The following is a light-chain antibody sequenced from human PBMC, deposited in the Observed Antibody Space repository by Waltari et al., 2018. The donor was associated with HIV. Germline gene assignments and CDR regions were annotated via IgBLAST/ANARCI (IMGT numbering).Light chain of an antibody. Sequence: QSVLAQPPSASGTPGQRVTISCSGSSSNIGSNTVNWYQQLPGTAPKLLIYTNKQRPSGVPDRCSGSKSGTSASLAITGLQSKDEADYYCAAWDDSLIGVIFGGGTKLTVL. J-gene: IGLJ2*01. CDR3: AAWDDSLIGVI. CDR1: SSNIGSNT. V-gene: IGLV1-44*01. CDR2: TNK.